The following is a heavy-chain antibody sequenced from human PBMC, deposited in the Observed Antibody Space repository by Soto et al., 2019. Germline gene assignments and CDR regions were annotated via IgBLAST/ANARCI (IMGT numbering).Heavy chain of an antibody. J-gene: IGHJ6*02. CDR1: RLNYSSYA. Sequence: QPGGPLRLSCGASRLNYSSYAIGRVRQATGKGLEWVSAIRVSGGSTYYADSVKGRFTISRDNSTNTPYLQMNSLIAEDTAVYYCAKTPMVRGVIRVPCDCYGMAVWVQWTSVSVSS. D-gene: IGHD3-10*01. CDR3: AKTPMVRGVIRVPCDCYGMAV. CDR2: IRVSGGST. V-gene: IGHV3-23*01.